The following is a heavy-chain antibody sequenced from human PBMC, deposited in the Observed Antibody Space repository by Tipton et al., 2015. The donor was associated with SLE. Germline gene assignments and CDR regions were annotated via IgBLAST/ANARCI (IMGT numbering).Heavy chain of an antibody. CDR2: IYSSGST. CDR1: GGSTNGYY. V-gene: IGHV4-4*08. Sequence: TLSLTCTVSGGSTNGYYWNWIRQPPGKGLEWIGYIYSSGSTKYNPSLKSRVAISVDTSRNQFSLKLTSVTAADTAVYYCVRHVGSNWYWALDPWGQGTLVTVSS. D-gene: IGHD6-13*01. CDR3: VRHVGSNWYWALDP. J-gene: IGHJ5*02.